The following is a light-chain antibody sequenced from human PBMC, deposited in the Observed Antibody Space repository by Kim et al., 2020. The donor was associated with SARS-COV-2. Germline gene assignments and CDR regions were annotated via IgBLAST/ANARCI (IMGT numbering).Light chain of an antibody. CDR1: RSDVGGYNY. V-gene: IGLV2-14*04. J-gene: IGLJ3*02. Sequence: QSITISCPGTRSDVGGYNYVSWYQQHPGNAPKLMIYGVSKRPSGISNRFSGSKSGNTASLTISGLQAEDEADYYCTSYTSSNDWVFGGGTQLTVL. CDR3: TSYTSSNDWV. CDR2: GVS.